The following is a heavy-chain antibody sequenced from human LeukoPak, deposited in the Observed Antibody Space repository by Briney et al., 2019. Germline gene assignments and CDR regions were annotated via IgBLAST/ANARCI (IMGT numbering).Heavy chain of an antibody. CDR1: GYTFTSYG. CDR3: ARVDYSNLMDV. CDR2: IIPIFGTA. D-gene: IGHD4-11*01. V-gene: IGHV1-69*13. J-gene: IGHJ6*04. Sequence: SVKVSCKASGYTFTSYGISWVRQAPGQGLEWMGGIIPIFGTANYAQKFQGRVTITADESTSTAYMELSSLRSEDTAVYYCARVDYSNLMDVWGKGTTVTVSS.